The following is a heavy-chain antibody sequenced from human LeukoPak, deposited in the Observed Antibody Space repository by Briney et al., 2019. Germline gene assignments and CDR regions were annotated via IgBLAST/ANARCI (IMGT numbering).Heavy chain of an antibody. D-gene: IGHD3-16*02. Sequence: SETLSLTCTVSGGSISGYYWSWIRQPPGKGLEWIGYIYYSGSTNYNPSLKSRVTISVDTSKNQFSLKLSSVTAADTAVYYCARDNGPTDAFDIWGQGTMVTVSS. V-gene: IGHV4-59*01. CDR3: ARDNGPTDAFDI. CDR2: IYYSGST. J-gene: IGHJ3*02. CDR1: GGSISGYY.